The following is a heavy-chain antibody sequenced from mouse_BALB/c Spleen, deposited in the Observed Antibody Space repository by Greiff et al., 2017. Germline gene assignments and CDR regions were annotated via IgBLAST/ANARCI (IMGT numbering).Heavy chain of an antibody. CDR1: GYTFTSYW. Sequence: VQLQQPGAELVKPGASVKLSCKASGYTFTSYWMHWVKQRPGQGLEWIGEINPSNGRTNYNEKFKSKATLTVDKSSSTAYMQLSSLTSEDSAVYYCARSIYGNYGGYWGQGTSVTVSS. V-gene: IGHV1S81*02. CDR2: INPSNGRT. CDR3: ARSIYGNYGGY. J-gene: IGHJ4*01. D-gene: IGHD2-1*01.